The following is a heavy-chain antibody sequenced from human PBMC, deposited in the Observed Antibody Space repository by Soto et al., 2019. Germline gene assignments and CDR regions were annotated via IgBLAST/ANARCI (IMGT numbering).Heavy chain of an antibody. V-gene: IGHV1-69*04. D-gene: IGHD2-21*02. CDR2: TIPLLNVA. CDR1: GGTFSTST. J-gene: IGHJ5*02. Sequence: SVKVSCKASGGTFSTSTFTWVRQAPGQGLEWMGRTIPLLNVADYAQDFQGRLTITADRSTSTTNMEQTSLKSEDTSLYYCARDRYCGGDCPAWFDPWGQGTLVTVAS. CDR3: ARDRYCGGDCPAWFDP.